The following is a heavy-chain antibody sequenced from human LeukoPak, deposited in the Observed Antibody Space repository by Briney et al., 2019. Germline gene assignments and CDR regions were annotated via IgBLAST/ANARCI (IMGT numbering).Heavy chain of an antibody. CDR3: AKDMAVAGADVVTIFDY. J-gene: IGHJ4*02. V-gene: IGHV3-30*02. CDR1: GFTFSSYG. D-gene: IGHD6-19*01. CDR2: IRYDGSNK. Sequence: GGSLRLSCAASGFTFSSYGMHWVRQAPGKGLEWVAFIRYDGSNKYYADSVKGRFTISRDNSKNTLYLQMNSLRAEDTAVYYCAKDMAVAGADVVTIFDYWSQGTLVTVPS.